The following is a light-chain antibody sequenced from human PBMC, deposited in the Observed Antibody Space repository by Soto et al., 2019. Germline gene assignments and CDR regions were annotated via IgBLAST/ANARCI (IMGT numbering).Light chain of an antibody. J-gene: IGLJ3*02. CDR1: VGPVTTDLY. CDR3: LVPFGGLWV. CDR2: DTS. Sequence: QAVVTQETSLTVSPGGTVTLTCGSSVGPVTTDLYPYWFQQKPGQAPRTLIWDTSNTHSWTPARFSGSLLGGKAALTLSGAQPEDEAESICLVPFGGLWVFGGGTKLTVL. V-gene: IGLV7-46*01.